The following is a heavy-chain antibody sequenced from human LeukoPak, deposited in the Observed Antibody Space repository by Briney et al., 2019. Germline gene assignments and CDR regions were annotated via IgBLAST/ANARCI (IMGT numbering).Heavy chain of an antibody. J-gene: IGHJ5*02. V-gene: IGHV3-30*04. CDR1: GFTFSSYA. CDR3: AREVLALWYQLPTLSGSNWFDP. CDR2: ISYDGSNK. D-gene: IGHD2-2*01. Sequence: GGSLRLSCAASGFTFSSYAMHWVRRAPGKGLEWVAVISYDGSNKYYADSVKGRFTISRDNSKNTLYLQMNSLRAEDTAVYYCAREVLALWYQLPTLSGSNWFDPWGQGTLVTVSS.